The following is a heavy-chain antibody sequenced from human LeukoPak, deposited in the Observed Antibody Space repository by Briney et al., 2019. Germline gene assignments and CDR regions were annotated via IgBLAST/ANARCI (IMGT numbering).Heavy chain of an antibody. CDR1: GGTFSSYA. CDR2: IIPIFGTA. V-gene: IGHV1-69*06. J-gene: IGHJ4*02. CDR3: ARGGIAAAGSFDY. D-gene: IGHD6-13*01. Sequence: SVKVSCKASGGTFSSYAISWVRQAPGQGLEWMGGIIPIFGTANYAQKFQGRVTITADKSTSTAYMELSSLRSEDTAVYYCARGGIAAAGSFDYWGQGTLVTVSS.